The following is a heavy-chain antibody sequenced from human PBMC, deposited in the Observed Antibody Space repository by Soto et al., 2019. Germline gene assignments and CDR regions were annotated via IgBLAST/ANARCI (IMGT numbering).Heavy chain of an antibody. CDR3: ARIGREDDYVWGSYRSPLDY. CDR1: GGTFSSYA. V-gene: IGHV1-69*01. Sequence: QVQLVQSGAEVKKPGSSVKVSCKASGGTFSSYAISWVRQAHGQGLEWMGGIIPIFGTANYAQKFQGRVTITADESTSTAYMELSSLRSEDTAVYYCARIGREDDYVWGSYRSPLDYWGQGTLVTVSS. CDR2: IIPIFGTA. D-gene: IGHD3-16*02. J-gene: IGHJ4*02.